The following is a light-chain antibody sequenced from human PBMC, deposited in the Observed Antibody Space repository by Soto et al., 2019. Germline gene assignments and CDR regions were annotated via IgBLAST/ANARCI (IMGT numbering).Light chain of an antibody. CDR2: AAS. CDR3: QQFNSYPYT. J-gene: IGKJ2*01. V-gene: IGKV1-9*01. CDR1: QGISSY. Sequence: TPLTQSPSSLSAFVGNTVTIISRASQGISSYLVWYQQKPGNAPKLLIYAASTLHTGVPSRFSGSGSGTDFTLTISSLQPEDFATYYCQQFNSYPYTFGQGTKLEIK.